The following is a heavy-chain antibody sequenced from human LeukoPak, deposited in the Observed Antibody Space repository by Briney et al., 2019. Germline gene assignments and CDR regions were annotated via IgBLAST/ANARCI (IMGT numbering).Heavy chain of an antibody. V-gene: IGHV1-69*01. D-gene: IGHD2-2*01. Sequence: GASVKASCKASGGTFSSYAISWVRQAPGQGLEWMGGIIPIFGTANYAQKFQGRVTITADESTSTAYMELSSLRSEDTAVYYCARDRGDCSSTSCYVYYYYYMDVWGKGTTVTVSS. J-gene: IGHJ6*03. CDR3: ARDRGDCSSTSCYVYYYYYMDV. CDR2: IIPIFGTA. CDR1: GGTFSSYA.